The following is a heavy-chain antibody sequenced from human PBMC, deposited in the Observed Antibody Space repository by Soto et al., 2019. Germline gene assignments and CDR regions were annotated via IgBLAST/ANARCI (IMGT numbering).Heavy chain of an antibody. J-gene: IGHJ6*03. CDR1: LFTFSRYW. D-gene: IGHD3-10*01. CDR3: ARAGSNYFASGSSLPYYMDV. CDR2: IRQDGSEE. Sequence: EVQLVESGGGLVQPGGSLRLSCEASLFTFSRYWMTWVRLAPGKGLEWVANIRQDGSEEYYVDSVKGRFTISRDNAKNSLSLQMNNLRPDDTAVYYCARAGSNYFASGSSLPYYMDVWGKGTTVTVSS. V-gene: IGHV3-7*01.